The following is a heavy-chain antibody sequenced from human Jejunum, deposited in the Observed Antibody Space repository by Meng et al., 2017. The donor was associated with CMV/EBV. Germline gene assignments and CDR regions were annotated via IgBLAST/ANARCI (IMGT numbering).Heavy chain of an antibody. CDR2: ISTNTGTP. CDR3: ARGGNFDP. V-gene: IGHV7-4-1*02. CDR1: GYTFTLYS. D-gene: IGHD2/OR15-2a*01. J-gene: IGHJ5*02. Sequence: HVQLVQSVGEVKQPGASVKVSCQASGYTFTLYSINWVRQAHGRGLEWMGWISTNTGTPTYTQGFTGRFVFSLDTSVSTAYLQISSLKAEDTAVYYCARGGNFDPWGQGTLVTVSS.